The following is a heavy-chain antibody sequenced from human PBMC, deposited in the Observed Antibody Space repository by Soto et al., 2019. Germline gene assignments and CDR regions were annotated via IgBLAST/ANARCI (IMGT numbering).Heavy chain of an antibody. CDR1: GFTFSSYA. J-gene: IGHJ6*02. CDR3: ARVGQWLPNYYYYGMDV. D-gene: IGHD6-19*01. V-gene: IGHV3-30-3*01. CDR2: ISYDGSNK. Sequence: GGSLRLSCAASGFTFSSYAMHWVRQAPGRGLEWVAVISYDGSNKYYADSVKGRFTISRDNSKNTLYLQMNSLRAEDTAVYYCARVGQWLPNYYYYGMDVWGQGTTVTVSS.